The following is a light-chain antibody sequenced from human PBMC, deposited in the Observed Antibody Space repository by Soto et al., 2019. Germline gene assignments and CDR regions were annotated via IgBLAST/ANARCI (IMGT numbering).Light chain of an antibody. V-gene: IGKV2-30*01. CDR1: QSLVYSDGNTY. J-gene: IGKJ3*01. CDR2: KVS. CDR3: MQGTHCPHT. Sequence: DIVMTQSPLSLPVTLGQPASISCRSSQSLVYSDGNTYLSWFQQRPGQSQSRLIYKVSKRASGVPDRFSGSGSGTDFTLNISRVAAEDVGVYYCMQGTHCPHTFGPGTKVDIK.